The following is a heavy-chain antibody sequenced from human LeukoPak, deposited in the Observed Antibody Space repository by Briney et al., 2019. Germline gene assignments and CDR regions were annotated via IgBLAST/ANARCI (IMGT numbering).Heavy chain of an antibody. CDR1: RGSISSYY. V-gene: IGHV4-59*01. Sequence: SETLSLTCTVSRGSISSYYWSWIRQPPGKGLEWIGYIYYSGSTNYNPSLKSRVTISVDTSKNQFSLKLSSVTAADTAVYYCARSIYSRYSSDYFDYWGQGTLVTVSS. D-gene: IGHD6-13*01. CDR2: IYYSGST. CDR3: ARSIYSRYSSDYFDY. J-gene: IGHJ4*02.